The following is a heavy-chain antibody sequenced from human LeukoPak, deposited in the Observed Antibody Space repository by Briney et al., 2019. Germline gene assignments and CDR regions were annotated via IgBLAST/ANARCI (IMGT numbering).Heavy chain of an antibody. D-gene: IGHD1-26*01. Sequence: SETLSLTCTVSGGSISSSSYYWGWIRQPPGKGLEWIGSIYYSESTYYNPSLKSRVTISVDTSKNQFSLKLTSVTAADTAVFYCARRWDLPRDHNPGAFDIWGQGTIVTVSS. CDR3: ARRWDLPRDHNPGAFDI. V-gene: IGHV4-39*01. J-gene: IGHJ3*02. CDR1: GGSISSSSYY. CDR2: IYYSEST.